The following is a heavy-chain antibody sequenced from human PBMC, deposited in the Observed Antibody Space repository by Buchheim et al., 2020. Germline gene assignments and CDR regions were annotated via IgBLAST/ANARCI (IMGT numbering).Heavy chain of an antibody. CDR1: GYTFTGYY. CDR2: IMPVFGTA. J-gene: IGHJ4*02. D-gene: IGHD3-3*01. CDR3: VSYFGVLFWRY. Sequence: QVQLVQSGAEVKKPGASVKVSCKASGYTFTGYYMHWVRQAPGQGLEWMGGIMPVFGTANYAQKFQGRVTITADKSTSTAYMELSNLRSEDTAVYYCVSYFGVLFWRYWGQGTL. V-gene: IGHV1-69*06.